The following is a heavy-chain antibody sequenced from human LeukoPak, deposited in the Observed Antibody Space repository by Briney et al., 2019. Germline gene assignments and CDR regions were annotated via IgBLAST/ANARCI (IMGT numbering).Heavy chain of an antibody. D-gene: IGHD6-13*01. CDR1: GFTFDDYA. CDR2: ISWNSGNI. Sequence: PGGSLRLSCAASGFTFDDYAMHWVRQAPGKGLEWVSGISWNSGNIGYADSVKGRFTISRDNAKNSLYLQMNSLRAEDTALYYCAKGGIHRGYYYYYMDVWGKGTTVTIS. V-gene: IGHV3-9*01. J-gene: IGHJ6*03. CDR3: AKGGIHRGYYYYYMDV.